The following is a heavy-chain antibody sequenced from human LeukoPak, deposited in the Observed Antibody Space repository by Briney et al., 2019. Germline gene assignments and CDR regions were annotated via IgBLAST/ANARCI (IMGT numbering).Heavy chain of an antibody. CDR1: GGIFSSYA. V-gene: IGHV1-69*04. CDR2: IIPIFGIA. D-gene: IGHD2-2*01. J-gene: IGHJ6*02. Sequence: GASVKVSCKASGGIFSSYAISWVRQAPGQGLEWMGRIIPIFGIANYAQKFQGRVTITADKSTSTAYMELSSLRSEDTAVYYCARDIVVVPAAIQKYYYGMDVWGQGTTVTVSS. CDR3: ARDIVVVPAAIQKYYYGMDV.